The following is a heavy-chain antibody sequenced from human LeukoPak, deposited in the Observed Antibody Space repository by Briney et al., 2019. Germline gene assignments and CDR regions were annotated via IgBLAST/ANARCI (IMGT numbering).Heavy chain of an antibody. J-gene: IGHJ4*02. CDR3: ARAGFYYDSSGYYFGY. Sequence: GSLRLSWAASGFTFSNYGMHWVRQAPGKGLEWVAVIAYDGSNKYYADSVKGRFTISRDNSKNTLYLQMNSLRAEDTAVYYCARAGFYYDSSGYYFGYWGQGTLVTVSS. D-gene: IGHD3-22*01. CDR2: IAYDGSNK. V-gene: IGHV3-30*19. CDR1: GFTFSNYG.